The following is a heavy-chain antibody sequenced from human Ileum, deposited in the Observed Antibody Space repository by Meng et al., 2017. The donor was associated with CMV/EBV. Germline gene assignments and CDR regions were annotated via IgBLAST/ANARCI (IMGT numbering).Heavy chain of an antibody. J-gene: IGHJ4*02. V-gene: IGHV3-7*01. Sequence: GESLKISCAASGITFSNFWMTWVRQAPGKGLEWVASIKDDGSATYSVESVRGRFTLSRDNAKKVLYLQMDSLRVEDTAVYYCAREARSRFGGLYLDYWGQGTLVTVSS. CDR1: GITFSNFW. CDR2: IKDDGSAT. CDR3: AREARSRFGGLYLDY. D-gene: IGHD3/OR15-3a*01.